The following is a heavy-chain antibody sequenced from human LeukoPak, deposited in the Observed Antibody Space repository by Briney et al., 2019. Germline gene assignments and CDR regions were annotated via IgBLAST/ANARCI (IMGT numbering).Heavy chain of an antibody. D-gene: IGHD4/OR15-4a*01. CDR1: GFTFGNHW. CDR2: INQGGSEK. V-gene: IGHV3-7*04. CDR3: VRGFSAGY. Sequence: GGSLRLSCAASGFTFGNHWMTWVRQAPGEWLEWVSNINQGGSEKHYVDSLKGRFTISRDNAKNSLYLQMNSLRTEDTALYYCVRGFSAGYWGQGTLVTVPS. J-gene: IGHJ4*02.